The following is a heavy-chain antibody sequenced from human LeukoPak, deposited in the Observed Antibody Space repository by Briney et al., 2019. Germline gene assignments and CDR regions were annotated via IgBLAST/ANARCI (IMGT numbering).Heavy chain of an antibody. CDR3: ARGPPDLYSSSWFVTGEFNWFDP. J-gene: IGHJ5*02. CDR1: GGSFSGYY. D-gene: IGHD6-13*01. Sequence: SETLSLTCAVYGGSFSGYYWSWIRQPPGKGLEWIGEIHHSGSTNYSPSLKSRVTISVDTSKNQFSLKLSSVTAADTAVYYCARGPPDLYSSSWFVTGEFNWFDPWGQGTLVTVSS. CDR2: IHHSGST. V-gene: IGHV4-34*01.